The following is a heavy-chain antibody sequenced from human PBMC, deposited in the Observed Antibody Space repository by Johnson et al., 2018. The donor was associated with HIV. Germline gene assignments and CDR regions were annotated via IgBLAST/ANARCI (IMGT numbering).Heavy chain of an antibody. CDR2: INWNGGST. J-gene: IGHJ3*02. CDR3: ARADTAMVRGAFDI. V-gene: IGHV3-20*04. D-gene: IGHD5-18*01. Sequence: EVQLVESGGGVVQPGGSLRLSCAASGFTFSSYGMHWVRQAPGKGLVWVSRINWNGGSTGYADSVKGRFTISRDNAKNSLYLQMNSLRAEDTALYYWARADTAMVRGAFDIWGQGTMVTVST. CDR1: GFTFSSYG.